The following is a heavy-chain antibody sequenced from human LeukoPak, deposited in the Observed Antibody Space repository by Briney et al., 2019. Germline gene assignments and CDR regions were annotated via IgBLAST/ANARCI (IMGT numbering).Heavy chain of an antibody. V-gene: IGHV3-21*01. J-gene: IGHJ4*02. CDR1: GFTFSSYS. CDR2: ISSSSSYI. Sequence: GGSLRLSCAASGFTFSSYSMNWVRQAPGKGLEWVSSISSSSSYIYYADSVKGRFTISRDNAKNSLYLQMNSLRAEDTAVCYCAREDYDSSGYYFDYWGQGTLVTVSS. CDR3: AREDYDSSGYYFDY. D-gene: IGHD3-22*01.